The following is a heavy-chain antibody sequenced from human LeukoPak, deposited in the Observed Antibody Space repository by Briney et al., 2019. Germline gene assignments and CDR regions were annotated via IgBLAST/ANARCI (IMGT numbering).Heavy chain of an antibody. J-gene: IGHJ4*02. CDR3: AKDGVYSGSYFEVY. Sequence: GGSLRLSCAASGFTFSTYAMTWVGQAPGKGLEWVSAISSGGGDTSYADSVKGRFTISRDNSKNTVSLQMNSLRAEDTAVYYCAKDGVYSGSYFEVYWGEGTLVTVSS. V-gene: IGHV3-23*01. CDR1: GFTFSTYA. D-gene: IGHD1-26*01. CDR2: ISSGGGDT.